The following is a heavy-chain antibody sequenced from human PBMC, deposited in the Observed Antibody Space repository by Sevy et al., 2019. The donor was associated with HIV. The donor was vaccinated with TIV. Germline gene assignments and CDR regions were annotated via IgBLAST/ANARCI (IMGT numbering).Heavy chain of an antibody. CDR3: VKAPNDYDKSGWAGLEV. V-gene: IGHV3-30*18. CDR2: ISYDGNLK. CDR1: GFKFSSYG. J-gene: IGHJ6*02. Sequence: GGSLRLSCAASGFKFSSYGMHWVRQAPGKGLEWVALISYDGNLKYYADSAKGRFTISRDNSKNTLYLQMNSLRPEDTAGYYGVKAPNDYDKSGWAGLEVWGQGTTVTVSS. D-gene: IGHD3-22*01.